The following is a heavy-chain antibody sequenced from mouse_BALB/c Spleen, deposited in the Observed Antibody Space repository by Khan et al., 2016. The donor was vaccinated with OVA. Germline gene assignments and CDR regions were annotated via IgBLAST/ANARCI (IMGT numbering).Heavy chain of an antibody. D-gene: IGHD1-2*01. J-gene: IGHJ2*01. Sequence: EVQLVESGPGLVKPSQSLSLTCTVTGYSIPSGYGWNWIRQFPGNKLEWMGHISYSGSTNYNPSLKSRISITRDTSKNQFFLQLNSVTTEDTATYYCARTARIKYWGQGTTLTVSS. V-gene: IGHV3-2*02. CDR2: ISYSGST. CDR3: ARTARIKY. CDR1: GYSIPSGYG.